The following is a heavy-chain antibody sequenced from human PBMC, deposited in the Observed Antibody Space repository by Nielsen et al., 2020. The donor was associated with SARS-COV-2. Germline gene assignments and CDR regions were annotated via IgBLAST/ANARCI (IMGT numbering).Heavy chain of an antibody. CDR1: GFTFSSYG. Sequence: GESLKISCAASGFTFSSYGMHWVRQAPGKGLEWVAVIWYDGSNKYYADSVKGRFTISRENSKNTLYLQMNSLRAEDTAVYYCARGTAAGDYWGQGTLVTVSS. J-gene: IGHJ4*02. D-gene: IGHD6-13*01. CDR2: IWYDGSNK. CDR3: ARGTAAGDY. V-gene: IGHV3-33*01.